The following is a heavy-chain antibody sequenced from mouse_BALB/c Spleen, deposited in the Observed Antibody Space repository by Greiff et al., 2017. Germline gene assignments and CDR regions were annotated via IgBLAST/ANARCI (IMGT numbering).Heavy chain of an antibody. CDR3: ARHRGTTVVATGNFDY. CDR1: GFTFSSYT. Sequence: EVMLVESGGGLVQPGGSLKLSCAASGFTFSSYTMSWVRQTPEKRLEWVAYISNGGGSTYYPDTVKGRFTISRDNAKNTLYLQMSSLKSEDTAMYYCARHRGTTVVATGNFDYWGQGTTLTVSS. J-gene: IGHJ2*01. CDR2: ISNGGGST. V-gene: IGHV5-12-2*01. D-gene: IGHD1-1*01.